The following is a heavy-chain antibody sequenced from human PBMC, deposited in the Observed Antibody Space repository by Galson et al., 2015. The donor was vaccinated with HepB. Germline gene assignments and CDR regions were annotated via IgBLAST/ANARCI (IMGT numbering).Heavy chain of an antibody. D-gene: IGHD2-21*01. J-gene: IGHJ4*02. V-gene: IGHV6-1*01. CDR1: GDSVSSNSAA. CDR3: ARVPLAYCGGDCYQFDY. Sequence: CAISGDSVSSNSAAWNWIRQSPSRGLEWLGRTYYRSKWYTGTAVSVKSRITINPDTSKNQFSLQLNSVTPEDTAVYYCARVPLAYCGGDCYQFDYWGQGTLVTVSS. CDR2: TYYRSKWYT.